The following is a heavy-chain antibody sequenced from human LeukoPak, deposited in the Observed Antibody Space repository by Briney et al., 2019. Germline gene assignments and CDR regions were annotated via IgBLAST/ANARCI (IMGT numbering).Heavy chain of an antibody. Sequence: GESLKISCKGSGYGFTSYWIGWVRHMPGKGLEWMGVIYPSDSDIRYSPSFEGQVTISADKSISTAYLQWSSLKASDTGIYYCARRPRGNYLFQYWGQGTLVTVSS. CDR1: GYGFTSYW. V-gene: IGHV5-51*01. CDR2: IYPSDSDI. CDR3: ARRPRGNYLFQY. J-gene: IGHJ4*02. D-gene: IGHD1-26*01.